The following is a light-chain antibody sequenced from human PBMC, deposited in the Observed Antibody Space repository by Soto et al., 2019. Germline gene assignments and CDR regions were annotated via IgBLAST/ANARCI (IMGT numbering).Light chain of an antibody. CDR3: QQYYSYPIT. V-gene: IGKV1-5*01. J-gene: IGKJ5*01. CDR1: HTSSNY. Sequence: DIQMTQSPSTLSASVGDRDTISCRTSHTSSNYLAWYQQKPGKAPKVLIYDASTWDGGVPARFSGSGSGTDFTLTISCLQSEDFATYYCQQYYSYPITFGQGTRLEIK. CDR2: DAS.